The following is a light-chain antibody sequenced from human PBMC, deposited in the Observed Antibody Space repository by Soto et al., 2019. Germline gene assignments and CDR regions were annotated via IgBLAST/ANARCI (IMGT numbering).Light chain of an antibody. J-gene: IGLJ3*02. CDR1: RSDVGSHNF. Sequence: QSALTQPASVSGSPGQSITISCTGTRSDVGSHNFVSWHQQHPGKASKFMIYGVNNRPSGVSNRFSGSKSGNTASLTISGLQAEDEADYYCSSYTSTNTLVFGGGTKLTVL. CDR2: GVN. CDR3: SSYTSTNTLV. V-gene: IGLV2-14*01.